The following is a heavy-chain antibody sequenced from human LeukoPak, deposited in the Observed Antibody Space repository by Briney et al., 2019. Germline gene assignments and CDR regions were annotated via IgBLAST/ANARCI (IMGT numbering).Heavy chain of an antibody. J-gene: IGHJ4*02. CDR3: ARGADINCSGGSCYLWGY. Sequence: ASVKVSYKASGYTFTGYYMHWVRQAPGQGLEWMGRINPNSGGTDYAQKFQGRVTVTRDTSISTAYMELSRLRSDDTAVYYCARGADINCSGGSCYLWGYWGQGTLVTVSS. CDR2: INPNSGGT. CDR1: GYTFTGYY. D-gene: IGHD2-15*01. V-gene: IGHV1-2*06.